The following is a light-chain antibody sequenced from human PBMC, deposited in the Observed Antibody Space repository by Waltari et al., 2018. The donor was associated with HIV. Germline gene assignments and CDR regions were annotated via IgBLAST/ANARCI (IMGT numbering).Light chain of an antibody. V-gene: IGLV2-14*03. J-gene: IGLJ3*02. Sequence: QSALTQPASVSGSLGQSITISCIGSSSDIGTYNHVPWYQQYPDKAPLLLIRDVNTRHSGIPCRFSASKSGKTATLTISGLQAEDEADYYCSSYITTGTILFGGGTKVTVL. CDR3: SSYITTGTIL. CDR1: SSDIGTYNH. CDR2: DVN.